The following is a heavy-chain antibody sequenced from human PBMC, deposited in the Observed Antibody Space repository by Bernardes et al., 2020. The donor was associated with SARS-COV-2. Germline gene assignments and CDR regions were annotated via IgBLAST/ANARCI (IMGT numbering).Heavy chain of an antibody. Sequence: GESLKISCEGLGYRFTDYWIAWVRQMPGKGLELVGVIYPHDSDTRYSPSFQGQVTISADTSINTAYLRWSSLEASDTAIYYCARHGPLLTGTTRYLDAWGQGTLVTVSS. CDR2: IYPHDSDT. D-gene: IGHD7-27*01. CDR3: ARHGPLLTGTTRYLDA. CDR1: GYRFTDYW. J-gene: IGHJ5*02. V-gene: IGHV5-51*01.